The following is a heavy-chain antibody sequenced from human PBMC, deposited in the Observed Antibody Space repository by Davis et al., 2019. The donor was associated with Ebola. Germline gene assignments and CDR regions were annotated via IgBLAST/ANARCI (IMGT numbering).Heavy chain of an antibody. J-gene: IGHJ5*02. Sequence: SETLSLTCTVSGGSINYHYWSWIRQPPGKGLEWIGYIYYSGSTKYNPSLKSRVTISVDTSKNQFSLKLSSVTAADTAVYYCARGKSIAARFWFDPWGQGTLVTVSS. CDR1: GGSINYHY. D-gene: IGHD6-6*01. CDR2: IYYSGST. V-gene: IGHV4-59*11. CDR3: ARGKSIAARFWFDP.